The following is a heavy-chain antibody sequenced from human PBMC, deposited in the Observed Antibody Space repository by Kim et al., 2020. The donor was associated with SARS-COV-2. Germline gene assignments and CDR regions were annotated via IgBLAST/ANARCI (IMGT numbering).Heavy chain of an antibody. D-gene: IGHD3-10*01. CDR1: GFTFSSYA. V-gene: IGHV3-30-3*01. CDR3: ARGNGMVRGAKGDWFDP. CDR2: ISYDGSNK. Sequence: GGSLRLSCAASGFTFSSYAMHWVRQAPGKGLEWVAVISYDGSNKYYADPVKGRFTISRDNSKNTLYLQMNSLRAEDTAVYYCARGNGMVRGAKGDWFDPWGQGTLVTVSS. J-gene: IGHJ5*02.